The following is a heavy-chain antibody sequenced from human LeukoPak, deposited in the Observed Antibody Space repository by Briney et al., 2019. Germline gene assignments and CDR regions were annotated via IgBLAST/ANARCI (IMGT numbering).Heavy chain of an antibody. D-gene: IGHD5-24*01. CDR1: GYTLTELS. J-gene: IGHJ3*02. CDR2: FDPEDGET. CDR3: ARVRDGYNVTPRLNDAFDI. Sequence: GASVKVSCKVSGYTLTELSMHWVRQAPGKGLEWMGGFDPEDGETIYAQKFQGRVTITADKSTSTAYMELSSLRSEDTAVYYCARVRDGYNVTPRLNDAFDIWGQGTMVTVSS. V-gene: IGHV1-24*01.